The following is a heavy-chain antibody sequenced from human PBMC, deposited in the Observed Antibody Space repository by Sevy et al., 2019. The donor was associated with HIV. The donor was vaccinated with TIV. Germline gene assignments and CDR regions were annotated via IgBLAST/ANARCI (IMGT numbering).Heavy chain of an antibody. V-gene: IGHV3-21*01. D-gene: IGHD3-10*01. CDR3: ARDGGRITMVQGVLAYYHGMDV. CDR2: SSSSSNYI. J-gene: IGHJ6*02. Sequence: GGSLRLSCAASGFTFSIYSMNWVRQAPGKGLEWVSSSSSSSNYIYYADSVKGRFTISGDNAKNSLYLQMNSLGAEDTAVYYCARDGGRITMVQGVLAYYHGMDVWGQGTTVTVSS. CDR1: GFTFSIYS.